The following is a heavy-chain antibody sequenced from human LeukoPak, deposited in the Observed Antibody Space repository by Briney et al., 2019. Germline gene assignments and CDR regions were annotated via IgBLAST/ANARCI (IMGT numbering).Heavy chain of an antibody. D-gene: IGHD6-13*01. CDR2: INHSGST. Sequence: SETLSLTCAVYGGSFSGYYWSWIRQPPGKGLEWIGEINHSGSTNYNPSLKSRVTISVDTSKNQFSLKLSSVTAADTAVYYCAGNSWYRDAFDIWGQGTMDTVSS. CDR1: GGSFSGYY. V-gene: IGHV4-34*01. CDR3: AGNSWYRDAFDI. J-gene: IGHJ3*02.